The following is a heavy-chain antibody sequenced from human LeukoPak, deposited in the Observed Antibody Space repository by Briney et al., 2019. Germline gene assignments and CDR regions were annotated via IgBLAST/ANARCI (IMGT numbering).Heavy chain of an antibody. D-gene: IGHD3-22*01. J-gene: IGHJ3*02. V-gene: IGHV3-30*18. CDR2: ISYDGSNK. CDR3: AKDGSSGYYPYAFDI. Sequence: GGSLRLSCAASGFTFSSYGMNWVRQAPGKGLEWAAVISYDGSNKYYADSVKGRFTISRDNSKNTLYLQMNSLRAEDTAVYYCAKDGSSGYYPYAFDIWGQGTKVTVSS. CDR1: GFTFSSYG.